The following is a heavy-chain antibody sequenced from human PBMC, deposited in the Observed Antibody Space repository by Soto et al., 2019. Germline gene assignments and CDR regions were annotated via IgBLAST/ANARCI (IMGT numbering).Heavy chain of an antibody. D-gene: IGHD6-13*01. Sequence: ASVKVSCKASGYTFTGYYMHWVRQAPGQGLEWMGWINPNSGGTNYAQKFQGWVTMTRDTSISTAYMELSRLRSDDTAVYYCARDGVAAAGTGENAFDIWGQGTMVTVSS. CDR3: ARDGVAAAGTGENAFDI. V-gene: IGHV1-2*04. CDR2: INPNSGGT. J-gene: IGHJ3*02. CDR1: GYTFTGYY.